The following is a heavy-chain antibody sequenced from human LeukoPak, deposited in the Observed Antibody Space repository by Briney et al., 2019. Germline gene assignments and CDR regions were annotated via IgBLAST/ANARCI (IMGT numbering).Heavy chain of an antibody. CDR2: IRYDGSNK. Sequence: GGSLGLSCAASGFTFSSYGMHWVRQAPGKGLEWVAFIRYDGSNKCYADSVKGRFTISRDNSKNTLYLQMNSLRAEDTAVYYCANGNTYYDFWSGYAAFDIWGQGTMVTVSS. J-gene: IGHJ3*02. CDR3: ANGNTYYDFWSGYAAFDI. D-gene: IGHD3-3*01. V-gene: IGHV3-30*02. CDR1: GFTFSSYG.